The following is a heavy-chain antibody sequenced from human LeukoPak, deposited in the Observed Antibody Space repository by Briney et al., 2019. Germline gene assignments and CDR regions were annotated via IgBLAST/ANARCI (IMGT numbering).Heavy chain of an antibody. Sequence: GGSLRLSCAASGFTFSSYAMSWVRQAPGKGLEWVSAISGSGGSTYYADSVKGRFTISRDNSKNTLYLQMNSLRADDTALYYCAKESTSGTLRIDLWGQGTLVTVSS. J-gene: IGHJ5*02. CDR3: AKESTSGTLRIDL. V-gene: IGHV3-23*01. CDR2: ISGSGGST. CDR1: GFTFSSYA. D-gene: IGHD6-19*01.